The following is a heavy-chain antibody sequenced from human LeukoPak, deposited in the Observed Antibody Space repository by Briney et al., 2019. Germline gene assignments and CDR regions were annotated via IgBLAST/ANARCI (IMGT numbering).Heavy chain of an antibody. CDR2: INHSGST. CDR3: ARAPRGGSYTH. D-gene: IGHD1-26*01. V-gene: IGHV4-34*01. CDR1: GGSFSGYY. J-gene: IGHJ4*02. Sequence: SETLSLTCAVYGGSFSGYYWSWIRQPPGKGLEWIGEINHSGSTNYNPSLKSRVTISVDTSKNQFSLKLSSVTAADTAVYYCARAPRGGSYTHGGKGTLVTVP.